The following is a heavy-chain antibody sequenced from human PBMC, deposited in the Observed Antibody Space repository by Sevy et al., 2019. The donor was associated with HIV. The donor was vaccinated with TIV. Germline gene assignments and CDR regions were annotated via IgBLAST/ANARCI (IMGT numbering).Heavy chain of an antibody. CDR3: ARGLAALPGYYYGMDV. CDR2: ISYESDTI. CDR1: GFTFSSYS. D-gene: IGHD6-6*01. J-gene: IGHJ6*02. Sequence: QLGGSLRLSCAASGFTFSSYSMNWVRQAPGKGLEWVSYISYESDTIYYADSVRGRFTIFRDNAKNSLSLQMNILRAEDTAVYYCARGLAALPGYYYGMDVWGQGTTVTVSS. V-gene: IGHV3-48*01.